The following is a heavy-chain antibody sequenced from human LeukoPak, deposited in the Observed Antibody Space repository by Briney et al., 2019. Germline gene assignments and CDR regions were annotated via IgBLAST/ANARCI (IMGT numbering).Heavy chain of an antibody. V-gene: IGHV4-59*01. D-gene: IGHD3-10*01. CDR3: ARRTTMVRGVFDAFDI. CDR1: GGSISSYY. Sequence: SETLSLTCTVSGGSISSYYWSWIRQPPGKGLEWIGYIYYSGSTNYNPSLKSRVTISVDTSKNQFSLKLSSVTAADTAVYYCARRTTMVRGVFDAFDIWGQGTMVTVSS. CDR2: IYYSGST. J-gene: IGHJ3*02.